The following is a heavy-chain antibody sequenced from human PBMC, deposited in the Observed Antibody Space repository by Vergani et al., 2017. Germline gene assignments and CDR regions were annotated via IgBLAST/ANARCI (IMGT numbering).Heavy chain of an antibody. CDR1: GFTFSSYS. Sequence: EVQLVESGGGLVKPGGSLRLSCAASGFTFSSYSMNWVRQAPGKGLEWVSSISSSSSYIYYADSVKGRFTISRDNAKNSLYLQMNSLRAEDTAVYYCARDGGRFIVRYYFDYWGQGTLVTVSS. CDR2: ISSSSSYI. CDR3: ARDGGRFIVRYYFDY. D-gene: IGHD3-16*02. V-gene: IGHV3-21*01. J-gene: IGHJ4*02.